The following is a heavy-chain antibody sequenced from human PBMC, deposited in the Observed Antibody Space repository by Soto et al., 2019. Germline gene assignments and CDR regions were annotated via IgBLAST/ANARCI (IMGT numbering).Heavy chain of an antibody. D-gene: IGHD3-10*01. CDR3: ARDQSKRLLWFGEPQGYYYYGMDV. Sequence: GASVKVSCKASGYTFTSYAMHWVRQAPGQRLEWMGWINAGNGNTKYSQKFQGRVTITRDTSASTAYMELSSLRSEDTAVYYCARDQSKRLLWFGEPQGYYYYGMDVWGQGTTVTVSS. V-gene: IGHV1-3*01. CDR2: INAGNGNT. J-gene: IGHJ6*02. CDR1: GYTFTSYA.